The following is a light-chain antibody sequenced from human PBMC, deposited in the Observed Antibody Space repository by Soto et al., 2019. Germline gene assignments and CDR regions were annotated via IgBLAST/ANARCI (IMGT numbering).Light chain of an antibody. CDR1: SSDINSYKF. CDR2: EDD. V-gene: IGLV2-14*01. J-gene: IGLJ3*02. Sequence: QSALTQPASVSASPGQSITISCTGSSSDINSYKFVSWYQVLPGKAPKLIIYEDDYRPPEISSRFSAFKSGNTASLTISGVQLEDDSHYFCCSYTKANTWVFGGGTKLTVL. CDR3: CSYTKANTWV.